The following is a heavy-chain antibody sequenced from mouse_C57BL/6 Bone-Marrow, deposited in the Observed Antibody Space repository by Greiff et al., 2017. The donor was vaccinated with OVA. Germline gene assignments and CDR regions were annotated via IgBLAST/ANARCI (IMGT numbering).Heavy chain of an antibody. CDR2: ISYDGSN. V-gene: IGHV3-6*01. CDR3: ARGIYGSSYVWFAY. D-gene: IGHD1-1*01. Sequence: EVKLMESGPGLVKPSQSLSLTCSVTGYSITSGYYWNWIRQFPGNKLEWMGYISYDGSNNYNQSLKNRISITGDTSMNPFFLKLNSVTTEDTATYYCARGIYGSSYVWFAYWGQGTLVTVSA. J-gene: IGHJ3*01. CDR1: GYSITSGYY.